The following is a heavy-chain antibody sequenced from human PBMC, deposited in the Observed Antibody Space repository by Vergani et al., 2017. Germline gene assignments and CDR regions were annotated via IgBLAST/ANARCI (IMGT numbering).Heavy chain of an antibody. CDR2: ISARYPST. Sequence: EVQLLQSGGGVIQPGGSVRLSCAASGFTFSACPMTWVRQAPGKGLEWVSAISARYPSTYYADSVKGRFTISRDNSKNMLFLQMNNLRTEDTAIYYCATPTKWELRYYFDYWGQGTLVTVSS. J-gene: IGHJ4*02. CDR1: GFTFSACP. D-gene: IGHD3-9*01. V-gene: IGHV3-23*01. CDR3: ATPTKWELRYYFDY.